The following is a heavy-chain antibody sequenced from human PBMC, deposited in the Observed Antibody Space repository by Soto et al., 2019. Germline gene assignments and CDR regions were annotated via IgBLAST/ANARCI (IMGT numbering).Heavy chain of an antibody. CDR1: GGTFSSYA. D-gene: IGHD3-10*01. CDR3: AGCGLTPGSNRRGYYGMDV. J-gene: IGHJ6*02. CDR2: IIPIFGTA. Sequence: QGQLVQSGAEVKKPGSSVKVSCKASGGTFSSYAISWVRQAPGQGLEWMGGIIPIFGTANYAQKFQGRVTITADESTSTAYMELSSLRSEDTAVYYCAGCGLTPGSNRRGYYGMDVWGQGTTVTVSS. V-gene: IGHV1-69*01.